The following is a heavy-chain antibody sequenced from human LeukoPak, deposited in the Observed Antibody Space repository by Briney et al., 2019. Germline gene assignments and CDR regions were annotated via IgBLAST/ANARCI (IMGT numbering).Heavy chain of an antibody. Sequence: ASVRVSFKASVYTFSNYDINWVRQATGQGLEWMGWMSPNNGKTGYAQNFQGRVTMTRDTSISTAYMELRRLRIEDTAVYYCARGPPESSSSDSWGQGTLVTVSS. V-gene: IGHV1-8*01. CDR2: MSPNNGKT. CDR3: ARGPPESSSSDS. J-gene: IGHJ4*02. CDR1: VYTFSNYD. D-gene: IGHD6-13*01.